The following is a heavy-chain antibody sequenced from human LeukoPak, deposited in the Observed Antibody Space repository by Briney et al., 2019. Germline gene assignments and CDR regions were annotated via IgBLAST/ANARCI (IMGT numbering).Heavy chain of an antibody. CDR3: AARSGDLPYYLDY. CDR2: IREDGSNK. J-gene: IGHJ4*02. V-gene: IGHV3-30*02. Sequence: GGSLRLSCAASGFTFNNYGMHWVRQAPGKGLKWVAFIREDGSNKYYADSVKGRFTISRDNSKNTLYLQMNSLRDEDTAVYYCAARSGDLPYYLDYWGQGTLVTVSS. D-gene: IGHD3-16*02. CDR1: GFTFNNYG.